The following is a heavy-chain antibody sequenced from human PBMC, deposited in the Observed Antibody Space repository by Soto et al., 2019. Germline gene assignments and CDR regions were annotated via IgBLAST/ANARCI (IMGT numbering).Heavy chain of an antibody. D-gene: IGHD3-22*01. CDR3: ARDTIYESSGRRFNSYYGMEV. J-gene: IGHJ6*02. Sequence: QVQLQQWGPGLLKPSETLSLTCAVNGESLSGSYWSWIRQSPGKGLEWIGEIYHSGSTNYNPSLVRRVIISVHTSKNQFSLKLSSGTAADTAIYYCARDTIYESSGRRFNSYYGMEVWGQGTTVTVSS. CDR2: IYHSGST. V-gene: IGHV4-34*01. CDR1: GESLSGSY.